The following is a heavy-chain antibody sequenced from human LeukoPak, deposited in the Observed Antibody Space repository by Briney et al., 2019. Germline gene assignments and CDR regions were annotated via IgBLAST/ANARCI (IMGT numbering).Heavy chain of an antibody. CDR3: AGARGNISSSPELHY. J-gene: IGHJ4*02. V-gene: IGHV4-59*11. CDR2: ISYSGST. D-gene: IGHD6-6*01. CDR1: GASISSHH. Sequence: SETLSLSCTASGASISSHHGCWIRQPPGKGLEWIGYISYSGSTNYNPSLKSRVTISVDTSKNQCSLKMSSVTAADTAVYYCAGARGNISSSPELHYWGQGTLVTVSS.